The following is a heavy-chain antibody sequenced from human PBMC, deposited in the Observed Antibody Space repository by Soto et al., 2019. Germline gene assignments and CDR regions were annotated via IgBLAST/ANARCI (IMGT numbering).Heavy chain of an antibody. V-gene: IGHV3-23*01. CDR3: EKATWGYWYFDI. CDR1: GFIFRSYG. Sequence: GGSLRLSCAASGFIFRSYGMSWVRQAPGKGLEWVSAISGSGDSPYYADSVKGRFTVSRDNSKNTLYLQMTSLRAEDTAVYYCEKATWGYWYFDIWGRGTLVTVSS. D-gene: IGHD7-27*01. CDR2: ISGSGDSP. J-gene: IGHJ2*01.